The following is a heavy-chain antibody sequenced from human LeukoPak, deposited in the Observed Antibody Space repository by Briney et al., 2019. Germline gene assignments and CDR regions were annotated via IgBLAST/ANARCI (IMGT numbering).Heavy chain of an antibody. D-gene: IGHD6-13*01. Sequence: SETLSLTCSVSGASISSHNWWWSWVRQPPGKGLEWIGEIYHSGSPNYNPSLKSRVTMSVDKSKNQFSLNLSSVTAADTAVYYCASAEPRGIIWYPSWGQGTLVTVSS. V-gene: IGHV4-4*02. CDR1: GASISSHNW. J-gene: IGHJ5*02. CDR2: IYHSGSP. CDR3: ASAEPRGIIWYPS.